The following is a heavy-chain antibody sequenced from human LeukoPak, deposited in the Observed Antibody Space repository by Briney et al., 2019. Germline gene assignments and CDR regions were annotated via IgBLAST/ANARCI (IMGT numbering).Heavy chain of an antibody. J-gene: IGHJ5*02. Sequence: GGSLRLSCAASGFTFSSYGMHWVRQAPGKGLEWVAVISYDGSNKYYADSVKGRFTISRDDSKNTLYLQMNSLRAENTAVYYCAKELRGYSYGLRNNWFDPWGQGTLVTVSS. CDR1: GFTFSSYG. CDR3: AKELRGYSYGLRNNWFDP. V-gene: IGHV3-30*18. D-gene: IGHD5-18*01. CDR2: ISYDGSNK.